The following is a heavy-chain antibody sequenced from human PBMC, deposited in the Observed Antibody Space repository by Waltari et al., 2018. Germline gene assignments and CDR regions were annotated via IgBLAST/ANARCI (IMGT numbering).Heavy chain of an antibody. V-gene: IGHV3-23*01. CDR2: ISGSGGST. CDR3: ARPRGAVAGTSYYGMDV. CDR1: GFTFSSYA. J-gene: IGHJ6*02. Sequence: EVQLLESGGGLVQPGGSLRLSCAASGFTFSSYAMSWVRQAPGKGLEWVSAISGSGGSTDYADAGKGRCTISRDNCRNTLYRQMNSLRAEDTAVYYCARPRGAVAGTSYYGMDVWGQGTTVTVSS. D-gene: IGHD6-19*01.